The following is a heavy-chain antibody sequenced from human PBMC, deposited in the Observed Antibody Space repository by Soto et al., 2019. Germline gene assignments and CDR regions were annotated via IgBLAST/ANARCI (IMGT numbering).Heavy chain of an antibody. J-gene: IGHJ4*02. CDR1: GFTFSSYA. CDR2: ISYDGTKK. Sequence: GGSLRLSCAASGFTFSSYAMHWVRQTPGKGLEWVALISYDGTKKYYADSVKGRFTISRDNSKNTLYLQMNSLRAEDTAVYYCAKDVNPPVGSYYDYWGQGTLVTVSS. V-gene: IGHV3-30-3*01. CDR3: AKDVNPPVGSYYDY. D-gene: IGHD1-26*01.